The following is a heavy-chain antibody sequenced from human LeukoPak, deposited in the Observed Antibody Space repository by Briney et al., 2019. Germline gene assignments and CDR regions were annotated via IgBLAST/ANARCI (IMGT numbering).Heavy chain of an antibody. CDR1: GGSISSSSYF. CDR3: ARDPKYYYDSSGYPAAFDI. J-gene: IGHJ3*02. Sequence: SETLSLTCTVSGGSISSSSYFWGWIRQPPGKGLEWIGSIYYSGNTYYNPSLKRRVTISVDTSKNQFSLKLSSVTAADTAVYYCARDPKYYYDSSGYPAAFDIWGQGTMVTVSS. V-gene: IGHV4-39*07. D-gene: IGHD3-22*01. CDR2: IYYSGNT.